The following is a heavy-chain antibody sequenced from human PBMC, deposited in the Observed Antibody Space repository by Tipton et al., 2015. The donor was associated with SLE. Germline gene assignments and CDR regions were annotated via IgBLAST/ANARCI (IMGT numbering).Heavy chain of an antibody. CDR3: ARHPVEMATIGTFDH. D-gene: IGHD5-24*01. J-gene: IGHJ4*02. V-gene: IGHV4-4*08. CDR2: IYTSGST. Sequence: GLVKPSETLSLTCSVSGDSMRNQYWSWIRQPPGKGLEWIGYIYTSGSTNYNPSLKSRVTISLDTSKNQFSLKLRSVTAADTAVYYCARHPVEMATIGTFDHWGQGTLVTVSS. CDR1: GDSMRNQY.